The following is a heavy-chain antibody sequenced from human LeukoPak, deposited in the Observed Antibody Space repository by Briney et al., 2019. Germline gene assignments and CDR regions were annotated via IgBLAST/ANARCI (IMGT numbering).Heavy chain of an antibody. V-gene: IGHV3-23*01. CDR1: GGSISSGGYY. CDR2: ISGSGGST. D-gene: IGHD3-22*01. J-gene: IGHJ4*02. CDR3: AKAGWAGYYLPLFDY. Sequence: ETLSLTCTVSGGSISSGGYYWSWIRQHPGKGLEWVSAISGSGGSTYYADSVKGRFTISRDNSKNTLYLQMNSLRAEDTAVYYCAKAGWAGYYLPLFDYWGQGTLVTVSS.